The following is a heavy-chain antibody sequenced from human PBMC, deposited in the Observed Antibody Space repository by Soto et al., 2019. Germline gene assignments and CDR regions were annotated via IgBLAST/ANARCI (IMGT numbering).Heavy chain of an antibody. CDR3: AKDSPVGVPLLRDLHD. CDR2: ISGSGGST. D-gene: IGHD2-15*01. V-gene: IGHV3-23*01. Sequence: EVQLLESGGGLVQPGGSLRLSCAASGFTFSNYGMSWVRQAPVKGLEWVSVISGSGGSTYYADSVKGRFTLSRDNSKNTVYLQMNSLRAEDTAVYYCAKDSPVGVPLLRDLHDWGQGTLVTVSS. J-gene: IGHJ1*01. CDR1: GFTFSNYG.